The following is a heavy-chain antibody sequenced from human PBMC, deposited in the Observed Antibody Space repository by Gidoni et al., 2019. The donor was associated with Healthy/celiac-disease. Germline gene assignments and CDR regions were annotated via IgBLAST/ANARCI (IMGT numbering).Heavy chain of an antibody. CDR2: IYYSGGS. CDR3: AREIDYGGNSGGGAFDI. D-gene: IGHD4-17*01. J-gene: IGHJ3*02. Sequence: QVQLQESGPGLVKPSQTLSLTCTVSGGSLSSGGYFWSWIRQHPGKGLEVIGYIYYSGGSYYNPSLKSRVTISVDTSKNQFSLKLSSVTAADTAVYYCAREIDYGGNSGGGAFDIWGQGTMVTVFS. V-gene: IGHV4-31*03. CDR1: GGSLSSGGYF.